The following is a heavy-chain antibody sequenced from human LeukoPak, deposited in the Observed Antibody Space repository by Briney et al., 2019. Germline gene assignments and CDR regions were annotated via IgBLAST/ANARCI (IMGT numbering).Heavy chain of an antibody. CDR2: TYYRSKWYN. V-gene: IGHV6-1*01. CDR3: ARETLMVRGVPSCFDY. D-gene: IGHD3-10*01. CDR1: GGSVSSKSAA. J-gene: IGHJ4*02. Sequence: SQTPSLTCAISGGSVSSKSAAWNWIRQAPSRGLKWPGRTYYRSKWYNDYAVSVKSRITINPDTSKNQFSLQLNSVTPEDTAVYYCARETLMVRGVPSCFDYWGQGTLVTVSS.